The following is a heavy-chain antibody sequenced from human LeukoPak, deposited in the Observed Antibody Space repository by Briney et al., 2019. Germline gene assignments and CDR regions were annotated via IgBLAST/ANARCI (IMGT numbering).Heavy chain of an antibody. V-gene: IGHV3-64*01. J-gene: IGHJ4*02. CDR2: ISSNGGST. D-gene: IGHD3-22*01. CDR1: GFTFSNYA. CDR3: ASSGGSGFYYFDY. Sequence: QPGGSLRLSCAASGFTFSNYAMSWVRQAPGKGLEYVSAISSNGGSTYYANSVKGRFTISRDNSKNTLYLQMGSLRAEDMAVYYCASSGGSGFYYFDYWGQGTLVTVSS.